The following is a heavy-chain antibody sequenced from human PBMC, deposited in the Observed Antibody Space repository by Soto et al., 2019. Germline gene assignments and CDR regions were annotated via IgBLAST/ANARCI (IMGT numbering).Heavy chain of an antibody. D-gene: IGHD6-6*01. J-gene: IGHJ6*02. CDR2: IRSKANSYAT. V-gene: IGHV3-73*02. Sequence: EVQLVESGGGLVQPGGSLKLSCAASGFTFSGSAMHWVRQASGKGLEWVGRIRSKANSYATAYAASVKGRFTISRDDSKNTAYLQMNSLKTEDTAVYYCTRRASSSPRYYYYGMDVWGQGTTVTVSS. CDR3: TRRASSSPRYYYYGMDV. CDR1: GFTFSGSA.